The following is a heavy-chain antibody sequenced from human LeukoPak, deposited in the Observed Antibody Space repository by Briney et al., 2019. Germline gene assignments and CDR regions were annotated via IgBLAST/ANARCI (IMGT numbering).Heavy chain of an antibody. Sequence: SETQSLTCTVSGGSISNYYWGWVRQPPGKALEWIGNIFYSGSTYYSPSLKSRVTISLDTSRNQFSLKLSSVAAADTAVYYCARRAGYSYGYEPFDYWGQGTLVTVSS. D-gene: IGHD5-18*01. CDR2: IFYSGST. J-gene: IGHJ4*02. CDR3: ARRAGYSYGYEPFDY. V-gene: IGHV4-59*12. CDR1: GGSISNYY.